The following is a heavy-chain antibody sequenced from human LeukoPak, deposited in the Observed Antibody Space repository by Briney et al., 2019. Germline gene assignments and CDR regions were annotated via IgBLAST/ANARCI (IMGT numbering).Heavy chain of an antibody. V-gene: IGHV1-18*01. CDR2: ICAYNGNT. Sequence: GASVKVSCKASGYTFTSYGISWVRQAPGQGLECMGLICAYNGNTNYAQKLQGRVTMTTDTSTSTAYMELRSLRSDDTAVYYCARGGRSYSSGWYDPHGWFDPWGQGTLVTVSS. J-gene: IGHJ5*02. D-gene: IGHD6-19*01. CDR3: ARGGRSYSSGWYDPHGWFDP. CDR1: GYTFTSYG.